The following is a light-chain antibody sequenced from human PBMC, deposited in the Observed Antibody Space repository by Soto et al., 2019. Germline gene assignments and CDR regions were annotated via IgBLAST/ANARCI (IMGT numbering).Light chain of an antibody. CDR3: RSYESSRIYV. J-gene: IGLJ1*01. CDR1: SSNSGAGYD. V-gene: IGLV1-40*01. Sequence: QSVLTQPPSVSGAPGQRVTISCTGSSSNSGAGYDVHWYQRLPETAPKLVIYGNSNRPSGVPDRVSGSKAGTSASLAITGLQAEEEADNNSRSYESSRIYVFGPGTKLTV. CDR2: GNS.